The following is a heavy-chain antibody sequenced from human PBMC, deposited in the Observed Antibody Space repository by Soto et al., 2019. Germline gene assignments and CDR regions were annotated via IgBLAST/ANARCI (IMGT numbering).Heavy chain of an antibody. CDR3: AKDLDSPAPQMLGAFDY. Sequence: EVQLLESGGGLVQPGGSLRLSCGASGFTFSSYAMTWVRQAPGKGLEWVSGISGSGGRTYYADPVKGRFTISRDNSKNTLNLQMNSLRAEDTAVYYCAKDLDSPAPQMLGAFDYWGQGTLVTVSS. CDR1: GFTFSSYA. D-gene: IGHD3-16*01. V-gene: IGHV3-23*01. CDR2: ISGSGGRT. J-gene: IGHJ4*02.